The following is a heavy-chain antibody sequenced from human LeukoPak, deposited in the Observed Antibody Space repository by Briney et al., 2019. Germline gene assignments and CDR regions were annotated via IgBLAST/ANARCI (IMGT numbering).Heavy chain of an antibody. Sequence: ASAKVSCKASGYTFTGYYMHWVRQAPGQGLEWMGWISTYNGNTNYAQKLQGRVSMTTDTSTSTAYMDLRSLRSDDTAVYYCARGEYSHSGVFDDWGQGIPVTVSS. J-gene: IGHJ4*02. CDR1: GYTFTGYY. CDR2: ISTYNGNT. CDR3: ARGEYSHSGVFDD. V-gene: IGHV1-18*04. D-gene: IGHD3-10*01.